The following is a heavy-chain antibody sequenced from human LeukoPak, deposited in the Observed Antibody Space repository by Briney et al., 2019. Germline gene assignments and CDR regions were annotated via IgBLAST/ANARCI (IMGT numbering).Heavy chain of an antibody. CDR2: ISGSGGST. D-gene: IGHD6-13*01. CDR3: AKTVAAEEDAFDI. CDR1: GFTFSSYA. Sequence: GGSLRLSCAASGFTFSSYAMSWVRQAPGKGLEWVSAISGSGGSTYYADSVKGRFTISRDNSKNTLYLQMNSLRVEDTAVYYCAKTVAAEEDAFDIWGQGTMVTVSS. J-gene: IGHJ3*02. V-gene: IGHV3-23*01.